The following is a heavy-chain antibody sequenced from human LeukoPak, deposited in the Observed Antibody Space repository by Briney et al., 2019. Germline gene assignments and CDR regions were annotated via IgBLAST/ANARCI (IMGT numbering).Heavy chain of an antibody. CDR1: GGSISSSSYY. D-gene: IGHD3-22*01. CDR3: ARADSSGYYGWFDP. J-gene: IGHJ5*02. V-gene: IGHV4-39*07. CDR2: IYYSGST. Sequence: SSETLSLTCTVSGGSISSSSYYWGWIRQPPGKGLEWIGSIYYSGSTYYNPSLESRVTISVDRSKNQFSLKLSSVTAADTAVYYCARADSSGYYGWFDPWGQGTLVTVSS.